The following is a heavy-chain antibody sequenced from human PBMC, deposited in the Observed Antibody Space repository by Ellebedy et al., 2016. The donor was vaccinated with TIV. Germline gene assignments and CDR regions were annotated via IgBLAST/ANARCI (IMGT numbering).Heavy chain of an antibody. CDR2: INPNSGGT. CDR3: ARERGSSSYSDY. D-gene: IGHD6-13*01. Sequence: AASVKVSCKASGYTFTGYYMHWVRQAPGQGLEWMGWINPNSGGTNYAQKFQGRVTMTGDTSISTAYMELSRLRSDDTAVYYCARERGSSSYSDYWGQGTLVTVSS. J-gene: IGHJ4*02. CDR1: GYTFTGYY. V-gene: IGHV1-2*02.